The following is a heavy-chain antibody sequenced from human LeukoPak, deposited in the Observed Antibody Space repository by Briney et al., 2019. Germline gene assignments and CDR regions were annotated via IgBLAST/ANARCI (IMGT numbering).Heavy chain of an antibody. CDR1: GGSISSSSYY. D-gene: IGHD5-12*01. Sequence: SETLSLTCTVSGGSISSSSYYWGWIRQPPGKGLEWIGSIYYSGSTYYNPSLKSRVTISVDTSKNQFSLKLSSVTAADTAVYYCARESRDLYSGLSTSAFDIWGQGTMVTVSS. J-gene: IGHJ3*02. CDR3: ARESRDLYSGLSTSAFDI. CDR2: IYYSGST. V-gene: IGHV4-39*07.